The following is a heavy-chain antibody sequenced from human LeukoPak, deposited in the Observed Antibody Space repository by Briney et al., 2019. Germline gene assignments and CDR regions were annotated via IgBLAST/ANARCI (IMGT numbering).Heavy chain of an antibody. CDR1: GYSINSGYF. V-gene: IGHV4-38-2*02. D-gene: IGHD2-15*01. J-gene: IGHJ4*02. CDR2: IFHTGDI. Sequence: PSETLSLTCTVSGYSINSGYFWGWVRQPPGKGPEWIGSIFHTGDIYYNPSLRSRVTLSIDTSRNQVSLKVTSVTAADTALYYCARVVASTSIDSWGQGILVTVSS. CDR3: ARVVASTSIDS.